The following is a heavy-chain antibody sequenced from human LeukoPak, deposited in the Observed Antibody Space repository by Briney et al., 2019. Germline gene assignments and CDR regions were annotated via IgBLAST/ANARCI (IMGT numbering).Heavy chain of an antibody. CDR3: ARPGSGRRD. Sequence: SGPALVKPTQTLTLTCTFSGFSLSTSGMCVSWIRQPPGKALEWLARIDWDDDKYYSTSLKTRLTTSKDTSKNQVVLTMTNMDPVDTATYYCARPGSGRRDWGQGTLVTVSS. CDR1: GFSLSTSGMC. D-gene: IGHD2-15*01. CDR2: IDWDDDK. J-gene: IGHJ4*02. V-gene: IGHV2-70*11.